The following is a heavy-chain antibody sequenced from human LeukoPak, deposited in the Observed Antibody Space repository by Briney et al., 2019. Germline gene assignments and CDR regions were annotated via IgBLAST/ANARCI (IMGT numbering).Heavy chain of an antibody. V-gene: IGHV1-18*01. D-gene: IGHD3-3*01. J-gene: IGHJ5*02. Sequence: ASVKVSCKASGYTFTSYGISWVRQAPGQGLEWMGWISAYNGNTNYAQKLQGSVTMTTDTSTSTAYMELRSLRSDDTAVYYCARDLSDYDFWSGLNWFDPWGQGTLVTVSS. CDR2: ISAYNGNT. CDR3: ARDLSDYDFWSGLNWFDP. CDR1: GYTFTSYG.